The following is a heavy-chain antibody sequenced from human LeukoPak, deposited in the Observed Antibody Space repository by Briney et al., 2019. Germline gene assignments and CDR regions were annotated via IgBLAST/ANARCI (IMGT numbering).Heavy chain of an antibody. D-gene: IGHD5-12*01. Sequence: GGSLRLSCAASGFTFSSYWMSWVRQAPGKGLEWISVIYSGGSTYYADSVKGRFTISRDNSKNTLYLQMNSLRAEDTAVYYCARDSWLRPCDYWGQGTLVTVSS. CDR1: GFTFSSYW. J-gene: IGHJ4*02. CDR2: IYSGGST. V-gene: IGHV3-53*01. CDR3: ARDSWLRPCDY.